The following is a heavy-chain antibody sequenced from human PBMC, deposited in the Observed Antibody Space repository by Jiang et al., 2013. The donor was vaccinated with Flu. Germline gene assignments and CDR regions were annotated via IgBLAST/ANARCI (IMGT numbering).Heavy chain of an antibody. J-gene: IGHJ4*02. D-gene: IGHD6-19*01. V-gene: IGHV6-1*01. CDR2: TYYRSKWYN. CDR1: GDSVSSNSAA. Sequence: SQTLSLTCAISGDSVSSNSAAWNWIRQSPSRGLEWLGRTYYRSKWYNDYAVSVKSRITINPDTSKNQFSLQLNSVTPEDTAVYYCARDTKQWLVGGNYFDYWGQGTLVTVSS. CDR3: ARDTKQWLVGGNYFDY.